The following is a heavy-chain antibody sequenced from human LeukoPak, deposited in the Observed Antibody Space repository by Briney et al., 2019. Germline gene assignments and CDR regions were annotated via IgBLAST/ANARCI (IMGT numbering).Heavy chain of an antibody. Sequence: SETLSLTCAVSGGSFSDYYWSWIRQPPGKGLEWIGEINHGGTTNYSPSLKSRVSISVDTSKNQFSLKLNSVTAADAAMYYCASHYSSGSYRYTGSFDSWGQGMLVNVSS. V-gene: IGHV4-34*01. J-gene: IGHJ4*02. D-gene: IGHD3-16*02. CDR1: GGSFSDYY. CDR3: ASHYSSGSYRYTGSFDS. CDR2: INHGGTT.